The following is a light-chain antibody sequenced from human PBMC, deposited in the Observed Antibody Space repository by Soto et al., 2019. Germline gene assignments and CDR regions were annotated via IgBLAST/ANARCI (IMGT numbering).Light chain of an antibody. CDR3: FLFTSSGTLYV. V-gene: IGLV2-14*01. J-gene: IGLJ1*01. CDR2: EVS. CDR1: SGDVGGYNY. Sequence: QSVLTQAACVSGTPGQSLTISWTGASGDVGGYNYVSWCQQHPGNAPTLMISEVSNRPSGVSYRFSGSMSGTPASLTISWLQAAEEAAYYFFLFTSSGTLYVF.